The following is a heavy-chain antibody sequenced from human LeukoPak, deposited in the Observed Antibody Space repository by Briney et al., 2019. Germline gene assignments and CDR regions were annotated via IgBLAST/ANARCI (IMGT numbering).Heavy chain of an antibody. CDR3: ARDLVTVTKGFDI. J-gene: IGHJ3*02. Sequence: SETLSLTCAVSGDSFSSHYWTWIRQPPGKGLEWIGYISYIGSTNYNPSLKSRVTISIDTSKNQFSPKLSSVTAADTAVYYCARDLVTVTKGFDIWGQGTMVSVSS. D-gene: IGHD4-17*01. CDR2: ISYIGST. CDR1: GDSFSSHY. V-gene: IGHV4-59*11.